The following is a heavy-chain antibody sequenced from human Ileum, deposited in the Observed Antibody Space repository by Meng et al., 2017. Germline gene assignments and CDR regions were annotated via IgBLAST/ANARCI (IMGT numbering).Heavy chain of an antibody. CDR3: ATSNDRDVYYLGY. CDR2: IFQSGRT. CDR1: GTW. J-gene: IGHJ4*02. Sequence: QVRRQEAGPRLVKPSGTLSLTCAVSGTWWSWARQPPGKGLEWIGEIFQSGRTNYNPSLKSRVTISIDKSKSQISLQLSAVTAADTAVYSCATSNDRDVYYLGYWGQGTLVTVSS. D-gene: IGHD3-22*01. V-gene: IGHV4-4*02.